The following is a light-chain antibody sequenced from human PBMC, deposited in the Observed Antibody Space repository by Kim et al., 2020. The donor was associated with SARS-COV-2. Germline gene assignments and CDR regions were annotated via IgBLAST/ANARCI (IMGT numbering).Light chain of an antibody. J-gene: IGKJ4*01. CDR1: QSLLFSNGNNY. CDR3: MQALQTPLN. CDR2: LGS. Sequence: DIVMTQSPLSLPVTPGEPASISCRSSQSLLFSNGNNYLDWYLQKPGQSPQLLIYLGSNRASGVPDRFSGSGSGTDITLKISRVEAEDVGVYYCMQALQTPLNFGGGTKVDIK. V-gene: IGKV2-28*01.